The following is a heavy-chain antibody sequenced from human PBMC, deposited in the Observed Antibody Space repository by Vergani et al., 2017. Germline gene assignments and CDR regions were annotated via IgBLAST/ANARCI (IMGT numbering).Heavy chain of an antibody. CDR2: IIPILGIA. Sequence: QVPLVQSGAEVKKPGSSVKVSCKASGGTFSSYTISWVRQAPGQGLEWMGRIIPILGIANYAQKFQGRVTVTADKSTSTAYMELSSLRSEDTAVYYCAGRRDGYIYYAFDIWGQGTMVTVSS. CDR1: GGTFSSYT. CDR3: AGRRDGYIYYAFDI. D-gene: IGHD5-24*01. J-gene: IGHJ3*02. V-gene: IGHV1-69*02.